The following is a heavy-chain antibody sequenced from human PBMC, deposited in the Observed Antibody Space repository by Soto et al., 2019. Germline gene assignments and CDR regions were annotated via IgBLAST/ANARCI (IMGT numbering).Heavy chain of an antibody. D-gene: IGHD3-22*01. J-gene: IGHJ5*02. V-gene: IGHV1-69*13. Sequence: RASVKVSCKASGGTFSSYAISWVRQAPGQGLEWMGGIIPIFGTANYAQKFQGRVTITADESTSTAYMELSSLRFEDTALYFFSSSQFNYYDSSGPFDPWGQGTLVTVSS. CDR3: SSSQFNYYDSSGPFDP. CDR2: IIPIFGTA. CDR1: GGTFSSYA.